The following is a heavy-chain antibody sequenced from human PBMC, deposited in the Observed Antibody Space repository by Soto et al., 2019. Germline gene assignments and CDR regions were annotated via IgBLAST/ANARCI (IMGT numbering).Heavy chain of an antibody. J-gene: IGHJ6*02. Sequence: EVQLVESGGGLVQPGRSLRLSCAASGFTFDDYAMHWVRQAPGKGLEWVSGISWNSGSIGYADSVKGRFTISRDNAKNSLYLQMTSRRDEDTALYDCAKDVTGGRGGGVYGMDVWGQGTTVTVSS. D-gene: IGHD3-16*01. CDR1: GFTFDDYA. CDR3: AKDVTGGRGGGVYGMDV. CDR2: ISWNSGSI. V-gene: IGHV3-9*01.